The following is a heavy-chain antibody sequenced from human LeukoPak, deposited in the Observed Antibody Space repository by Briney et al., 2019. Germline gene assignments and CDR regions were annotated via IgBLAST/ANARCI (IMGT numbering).Heavy chain of an antibody. Sequence: GASVKVSCKASAYTFSSYLLHWVRQAPGQGLAWVGIIDPSGGTTAYAQKFQGRVTMTRDTSTSTVYMELSSLRSEDTAVYYCARDLGLRGVTNWFDPWGQGTLVTVSS. CDR3: ARDLGLRGVTNWFDP. J-gene: IGHJ5*02. D-gene: IGHD3-10*01. V-gene: IGHV1-46*01. CDR1: AYTFSSYL. CDR2: IDPSGGTT.